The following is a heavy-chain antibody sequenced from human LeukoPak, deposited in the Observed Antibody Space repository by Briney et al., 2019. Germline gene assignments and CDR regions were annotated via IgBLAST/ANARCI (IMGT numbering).Heavy chain of an antibody. Sequence: SETLSLTCTVSGGSISSSSYYWGWIRQPPGKGLEWIGSIYYSGSTYYNPSLKSRVTISVDTSKNQFSLKLSSVTAADTAVYYCARSYYHFWSGYYNWFDSWGQGTLVTVSS. CDR3: ARSYYHFWSGYYNWFDS. D-gene: IGHD3-3*01. V-gene: IGHV4-39*01. J-gene: IGHJ5*01. CDR1: GGSISSSSYY. CDR2: IYYSGST.